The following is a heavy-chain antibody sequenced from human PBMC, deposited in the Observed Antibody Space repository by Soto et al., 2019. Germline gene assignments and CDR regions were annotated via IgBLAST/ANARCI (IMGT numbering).Heavy chain of an antibody. J-gene: IGHJ5*02. CDR3: ARSLPLASPWNWFDP. Sequence: QVQLVQSGAEVKKPGSSVKVSCKASGGTFSSYAISWVRQAPGQGLEWMGGIIPIFGTANYAQKFQGRVTITADKSTSTAYMELSSLRSEDTAVYYRARSLPLASPWNWFDPWGQGTLVTVSS. CDR2: IIPIFGTA. CDR1: GGTFSSYA. V-gene: IGHV1-69*06.